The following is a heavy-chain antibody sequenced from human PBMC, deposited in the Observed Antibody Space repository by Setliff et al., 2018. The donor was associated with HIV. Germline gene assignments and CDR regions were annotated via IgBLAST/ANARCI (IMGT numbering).Heavy chain of an antibody. J-gene: IGHJ4*02. CDR1: GFTFSFHA. CDR3: AKDPFTSSWYGFDY. D-gene: IGHD6-13*01. Sequence: GGSLRLSCAASGFTFSFHAMTWVRQAPGKGLEWVSGISGSGDSTYYAESVKGRFTISRDNSKNTLYLQMDSLRPEDTGFYYCAKDPFTSSWYGFDYWGQGALVTVSS. CDR2: ISGSGDST. V-gene: IGHV3-23*01.